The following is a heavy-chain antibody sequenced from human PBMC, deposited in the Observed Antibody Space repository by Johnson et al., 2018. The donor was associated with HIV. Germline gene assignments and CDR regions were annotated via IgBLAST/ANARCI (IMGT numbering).Heavy chain of an antibody. CDR3: ARDRGLWERNGAGAFDI. V-gene: IGHV3-9*01. D-gene: IGHD1-26*01. Sequence: VQLVESGGGVVRPGKSLTLSCVVSGLSFSNFGIHWVRQAPGKGPEWVSGISWNSGSTGYADSVKGRFTISRDNAKNSLYLQMNSLRAEDTAVYYCARDRGLWERNGAGAFDIWGQGTMVTVSS. J-gene: IGHJ3*02. CDR2: ISWNSGST. CDR1: GLSFSNFG.